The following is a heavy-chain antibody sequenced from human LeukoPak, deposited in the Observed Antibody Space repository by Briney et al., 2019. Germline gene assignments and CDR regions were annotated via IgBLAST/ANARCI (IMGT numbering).Heavy chain of an antibody. CDR2: MNPNSGDT. D-gene: IGHD1-1*01. CDR1: GYTFTTYD. J-gene: IGHJ3*02. Sequence: ASVKVSCKASGYTFTTYDITWVRQATGQGLEWMGWMNPNSGDTAYAQTFQGRVAMTRDTSISTAYMELSSLRSEDTAVYYCARLAVGATNWNWFSSDAFDIWGQGTMVTVSS. CDR3: ARLAVGATNWNWFSSDAFDI. V-gene: IGHV1-8*01.